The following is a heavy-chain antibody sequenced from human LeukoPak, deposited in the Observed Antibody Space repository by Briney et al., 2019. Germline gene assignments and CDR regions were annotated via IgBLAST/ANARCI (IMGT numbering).Heavy chain of an antibody. V-gene: IGHV3-30*03. D-gene: IGHD5-12*01. Sequence: PGGSLRLSCAASGFTFSNYGMHWVRQAPGKGLEWVAVISYDRSNKYYSDSVKGRFTISRDNSKNTLYLQMNSLRAEDTAVYYCARGPSGYHNTGGQGTLVTVSS. CDR2: ISYDRSNK. CDR3: ARGPSGYHNT. J-gene: IGHJ4*02. CDR1: GFTFSNYG.